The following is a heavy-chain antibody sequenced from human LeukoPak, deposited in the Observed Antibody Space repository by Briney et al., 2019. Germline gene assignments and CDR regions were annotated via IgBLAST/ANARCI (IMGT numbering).Heavy chain of an antibody. D-gene: IGHD2-8*02. CDR3: ARDHSTGGN. J-gene: IGHJ4*02. Sequence: GASVKVSCKASGYTFSSFYMHWVRQAPGQGLEWLVIINPTGGSTSYAQKFQGRVTMTTDTSTSTVYMELSSMRSEDTAVYYCARDHSTGGNWGQGTLVTVSS. CDR2: INPTGGST. V-gene: IGHV1-46*01. CDR1: GYTFSSFY.